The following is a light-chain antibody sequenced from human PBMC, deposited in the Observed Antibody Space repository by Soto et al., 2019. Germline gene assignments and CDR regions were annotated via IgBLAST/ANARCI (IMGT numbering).Light chain of an antibody. CDR1: QSVSSNY. Sequence: EIVLTQSPGTLSLSPGDRVTLSCRASQSVSSNYLAWYQQKPGQAPRLLIYATSARATGIPDRFSGSGSGTDFTLTISRLEPEDFAMYYCHQYGHYNSPRYSFGQGTRLEI. CDR2: ATS. V-gene: IGKV3-20*01. J-gene: IGKJ2*03. CDR3: HQYGHYNSPRYS.